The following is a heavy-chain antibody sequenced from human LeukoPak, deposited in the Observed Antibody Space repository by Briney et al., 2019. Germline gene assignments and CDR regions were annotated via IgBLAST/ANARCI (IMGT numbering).Heavy chain of an antibody. CDR2: IRNDGNKY. CDR3: ARIPNYYDNGVLLYMDV. V-gene: IGHV3-30*02. CDR1: GFTFSSYG. D-gene: IGHD3-22*01. Sequence: GGSLRLSCAASGFTFSSYGMHWVRQSRGKGLDWVAFIRNDGNKYNYAESVKGRFTISRDNSKNTLYLQMDSLSAEDTAVYYCARIPNYYDNGVLLYMDVWGKGTTVTISS. J-gene: IGHJ6*03.